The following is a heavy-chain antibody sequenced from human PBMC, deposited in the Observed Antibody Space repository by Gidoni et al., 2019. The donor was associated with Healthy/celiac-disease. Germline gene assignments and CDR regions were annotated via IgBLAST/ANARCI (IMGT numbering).Heavy chain of an antibody. Sequence: QVQLVESGGGVVQPGRSLSLSCAASGFTFSSYGMHWVRQAPGKGLEWVAVRWYDGSNKYYADSVKGRFTISRDNSKNTLYLQMNSLRAEDTAVYYCAREGLTGDGGANFDYWGQGTLVTVSS. J-gene: IGHJ4*02. CDR1: GFTFSSYG. V-gene: IGHV3-33*01. D-gene: IGHD7-27*01. CDR3: AREGLTGDGGANFDY. CDR2: RWYDGSNK.